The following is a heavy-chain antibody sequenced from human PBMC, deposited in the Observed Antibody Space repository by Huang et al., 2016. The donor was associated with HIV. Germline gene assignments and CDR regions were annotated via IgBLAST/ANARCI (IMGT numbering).Heavy chain of an antibody. CDR1: GFSLSTGEVG. D-gene: IGHD3-22*01. Sequence: QITLKESGPTLVKPTQTLTLTCSFSGFSLSTGEVGVGWVRQPPGKALEWLALIYWDDDKRYSPSLKSRLTITKDTSKNQVVLTMTNMDPVDTATYYCAHGAYDTSSYCFRLRFDYWGQGTLVTVSS. V-gene: IGHV2-5*02. CDR3: AHGAYDTSSYCFRLRFDY. CDR2: IYWDDDK. J-gene: IGHJ4*02.